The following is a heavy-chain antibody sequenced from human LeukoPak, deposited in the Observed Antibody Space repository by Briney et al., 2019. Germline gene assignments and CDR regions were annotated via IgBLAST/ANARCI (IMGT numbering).Heavy chain of an antibody. J-gene: IGHJ4*02. CDR3: ARDSGYYYFDY. CDR1: GGPISSYY. D-gene: IGHD3-22*01. V-gene: IGHV4-59*01. Sequence: SETLSLTCTVSGGPISSYYWSWIRQPPGKGLEWIGYIYYSGSTNYNPSLKSRVTISVDTSKNQFSLKLSSVTAADTAVYYCARDSGYYYFDYWGQGTLVTVSS. CDR2: IYYSGST.